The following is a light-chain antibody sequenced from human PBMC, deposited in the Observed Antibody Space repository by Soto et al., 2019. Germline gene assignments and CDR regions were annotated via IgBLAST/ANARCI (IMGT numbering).Light chain of an antibody. J-gene: IGKJ1*01. CDR1: QSVSSSY. V-gene: IGKV3-20*01. Sequence: EIVLTQSPGTLSLSPGERATLSCRASQSVSSSYLAWCQQKPGQAPRLLIYGASSRATGIPDRFSGSGSGTDFTLTISRLEPEDFAVYYCQQYGSSPPRTFGQGTKVEIK. CDR3: QQYGSSPPRT. CDR2: GAS.